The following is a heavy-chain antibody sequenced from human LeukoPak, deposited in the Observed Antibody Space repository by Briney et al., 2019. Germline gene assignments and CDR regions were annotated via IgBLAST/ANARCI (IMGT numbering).Heavy chain of an antibody. CDR1: GGTFSSYA. V-gene: IGHV1-69*13. J-gene: IGHJ2*01. D-gene: IGHD2-15*01. Sequence: GASVKVSCKASGGTFSSYAISWVRQAPGQGLEWMGGIIPIFGTANYAQKFQGRVTITADESTSTAYMELSSLRAEDTAVYYCARDQEGRSCSGGTCYLGWSFDLWGRGTLVTVSS. CDR2: IIPIFGTA. CDR3: ARDQEGRSCSGGTCYLGWSFDL.